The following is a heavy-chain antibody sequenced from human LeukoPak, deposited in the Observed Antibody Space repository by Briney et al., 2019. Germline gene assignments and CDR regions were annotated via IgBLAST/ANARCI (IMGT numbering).Heavy chain of an antibody. V-gene: IGHV1-69*04. D-gene: IGHD1-26*01. CDR2: IIPILGIA. CDR3: ARDRSSGSYGAFDI. Sequence: ASVKVSCKASGGTFSSYAISWVRRAPGQGLEWMERIIPILGIANYAQKFQGRVTMTRDTSTSTVYMELSSLRSEDTAVYYCARDRSSGSYGAFDIWGQGTMVTVSS. CDR1: GGTFSSYA. J-gene: IGHJ3*02.